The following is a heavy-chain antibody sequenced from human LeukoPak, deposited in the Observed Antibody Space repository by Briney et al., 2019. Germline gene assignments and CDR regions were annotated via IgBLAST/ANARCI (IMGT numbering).Heavy chain of an antibody. J-gene: IGHJ4*02. CDR1: GDSVSSNSAA. D-gene: IGHD3-10*01. Sequence: SQTLSLTCVISGDSVSSNSAAWNWIRQSPSRGLEWLGRTYYDSQWYNDYAVSVKSRITINPDTSKNQFSLQLNSVTPEDMAVYYCARNYYGSGSYYVFDSWGQGTLVTVSS. CDR3: ARNYYGSGSYYVFDS. V-gene: IGHV6-1*01. CDR2: TYYDSQWYN.